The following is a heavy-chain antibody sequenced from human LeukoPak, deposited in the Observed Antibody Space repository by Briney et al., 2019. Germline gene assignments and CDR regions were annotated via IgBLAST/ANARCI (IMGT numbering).Heavy chain of an antibody. D-gene: IGHD1-26*01. CDR2: ISTSSSFM. V-gene: IGHV3-21*01. CDR3: ARGGPLRNSGSYYY. CDR1: EFTFSSYS. Sequence: GGSLRLSCAASEFTFSSYSMNWVRQAPGKGLEWVSSISTSSSFMYYADSVKGRFTISRDNAKNSLYLQMNSLRVEDTAVYYCARGGPLRNSGSYYYWGQGTLVTVSS. J-gene: IGHJ4*02.